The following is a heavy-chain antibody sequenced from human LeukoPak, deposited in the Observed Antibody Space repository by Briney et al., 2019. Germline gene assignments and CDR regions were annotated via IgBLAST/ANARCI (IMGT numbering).Heavy chain of an antibody. CDR1: GFTVSSNY. J-gene: IGHJ4*02. CDR3: ANLYGDYGINFDY. CDR2: IYSGGST. V-gene: IGHV3-53*01. D-gene: IGHD4-17*01. Sequence: GGSLRLSCAASGFTVSSNYMSWVRQAPGKGLEWVSVIYSGGSTYYADSVKGRFTMSRDNSKNIVYLQLSSLRPEDTAVYYCANLYGDYGINFDYWGQGTLVTVSS.